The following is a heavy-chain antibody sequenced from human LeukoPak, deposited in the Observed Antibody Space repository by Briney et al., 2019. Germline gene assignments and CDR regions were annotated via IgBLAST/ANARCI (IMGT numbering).Heavy chain of an antibody. D-gene: IGHD3-3*01. CDR3: VKEYHSRGFGAYFDY. V-gene: IGHV3-30*18. Sequence: GGSLRLSCTASKFTFSHYGMQWVRQAPGKGLEWVAVISSDGSIKVYADSVKGRFTLSRDNSVNTVDLQMNSLRAEDTAVYYCVKEYHSRGFGAYFDYWGQGTLVTVSS. J-gene: IGHJ4*02. CDR1: KFTFSHYG. CDR2: ISSDGSIK.